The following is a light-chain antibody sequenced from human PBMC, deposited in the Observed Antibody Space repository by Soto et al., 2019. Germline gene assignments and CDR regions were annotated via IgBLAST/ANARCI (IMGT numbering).Light chain of an antibody. CDR2: AAS. J-gene: IGKJ2*01. Sequence: EIVLTQSPGTLSLSPGERATLSCRDSLSLSSSYLAWYQQKPGQAPRLLIYAASSRATGIPDRFSGSGSGTDFTLTISTLEPEDFAVYYCLQYGSSSYTFGQGTQLEIK. V-gene: IGKV3-20*01. CDR3: LQYGSSSYT. CDR1: LSLSSSY.